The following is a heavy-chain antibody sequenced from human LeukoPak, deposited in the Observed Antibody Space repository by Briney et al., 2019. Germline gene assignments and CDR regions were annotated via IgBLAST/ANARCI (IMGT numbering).Heavy chain of an antibody. CDR1: GFTFSSYG. V-gene: IGHV3-33*01. CDR2: IWYDGSNK. D-gene: IGHD3-22*01. CDR3: ARDQPGFDYYDSSGYSNDAFDI. J-gene: IGHJ3*02. Sequence: GGSLRLSCAASGFTFSSYGMPWVRQAPGKGLEWVAVIWYDGSNKYYADSVKGRFTISRDNSKNTLYLQMNSLRAEDTAVYYCARDQPGFDYYDSSGYSNDAFDIWGQGTMVTVSS.